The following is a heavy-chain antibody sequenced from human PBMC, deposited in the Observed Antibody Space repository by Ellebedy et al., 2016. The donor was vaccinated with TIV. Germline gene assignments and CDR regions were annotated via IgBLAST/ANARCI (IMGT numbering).Heavy chain of an antibody. CDR2: IKQDGSEE. CDR3: ARERSSSHSDLDY. J-gene: IGHJ4*02. Sequence: GESLKISCAASGFTFSSYWMSWVRQVPGKGLEWVANIKQDGSEEYYVDSVKGRFTISRDNTKNSLFLQMNSLRADDSALYFCARERSSSHSDLDYWGQGTLVTVSS. D-gene: IGHD6-19*01. CDR1: GFTFSSYW. V-gene: IGHV3-7*01.